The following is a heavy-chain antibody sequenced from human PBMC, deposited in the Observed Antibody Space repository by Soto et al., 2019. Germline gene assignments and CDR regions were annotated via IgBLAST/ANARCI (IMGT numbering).Heavy chain of an antibody. V-gene: IGHV4-30-2*01. J-gene: IGHJ3*02. CDR3: GRAYCSGGSCYSIAFDI. CDR1: GGSISSGGYS. CDR2: IYHSGST. D-gene: IGHD2-15*01. Sequence: QLQLQESGSGLVKPSQTLSLTCAVSGGSISSGGYSWSWIRQPPGKGLEWIGYIYHSGSTYYNPSLKSLVTISVDRSKNQFSLKLSSVTAADTAVYYCGRAYCSGGSCYSIAFDIWGQGTMVTVSS.